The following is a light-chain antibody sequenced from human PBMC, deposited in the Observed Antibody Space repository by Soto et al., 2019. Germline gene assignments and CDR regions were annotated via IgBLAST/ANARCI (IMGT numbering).Light chain of an antibody. V-gene: IGLV1-44*01. CDR3: AAWDDSPNGPV. J-gene: IGLJ2*01. Sequence: QSVLIQPPSASGTPGQRVTISCSGISSNIGSNTVNWYQQLPGTAPKLLIYNNSQRPSGVPDRFSGSKSGTSASLAISGLQSEDEADYYCAAWDDSPNGPVFGGGTKLTV. CDR2: NNS. CDR1: SSNIGSNT.